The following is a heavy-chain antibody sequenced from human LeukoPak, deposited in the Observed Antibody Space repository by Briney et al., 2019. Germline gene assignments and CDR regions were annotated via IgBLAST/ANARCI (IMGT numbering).Heavy chain of an antibody. CDR2: INPNSGGT. V-gene: IGHV1-2*02. D-gene: IGHD5-18*01. J-gene: IGHJ6*02. CDR1: GYTFTGYY. Sequence: ASVKVSCKASGYTFTGYYMHWVRRAPGQGLEWMGWINPNSGGTNYAQKFQGRVTMTRDTSISTAYMELSRLRSGDTAVYYCARTRIQLWLGYYYGMDVWGQGTTVTVSS. CDR3: ARTRIQLWLGYYYGMDV.